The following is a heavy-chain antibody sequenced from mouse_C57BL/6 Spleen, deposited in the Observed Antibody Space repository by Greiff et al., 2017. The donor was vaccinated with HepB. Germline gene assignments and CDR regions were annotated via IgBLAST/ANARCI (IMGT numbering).Heavy chain of an antibody. CDR2: INPGSGGT. V-gene: IGHV1-54*01. J-gene: IGHJ1*03. CDR1: GYAFTNYL. CDR3: ARGDGNYIYWYFDV. Sequence: QVQLKESGAELVRPGTSVKVSCKASGYAFTNYLIEWVKQRPGQGLEWIGVINPGSGGTNYNEKFKGKATLTADKSSSTAYMQLSSLTSEDSAVYFCARGDGNYIYWYFDVWGTGTTVTVSS. D-gene: IGHD2-1*01.